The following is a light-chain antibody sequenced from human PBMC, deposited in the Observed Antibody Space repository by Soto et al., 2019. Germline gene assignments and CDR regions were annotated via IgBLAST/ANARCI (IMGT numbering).Light chain of an antibody. CDR1: QGIRND. Sequence: IQMTQSPSSLSASVGDRVTITYRASQGIRNDLGWYQQKPGKAPNLLIYKASSLESGVPSRFSGSGSGTEFTLTISSLQPDDFVTYYCQQYNTYPWTFGQGTKVDI. V-gene: IGKV1-17*01. CDR2: KAS. J-gene: IGKJ1*01. CDR3: QQYNTYPWT.